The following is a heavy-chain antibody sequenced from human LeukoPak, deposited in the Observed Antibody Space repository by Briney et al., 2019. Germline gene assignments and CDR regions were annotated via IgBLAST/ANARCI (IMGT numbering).Heavy chain of an antibody. CDR3: AKCRGSSWSDYFDY. Sequence: GGSVRLSCAVSGFSLSRYAMSWVRKAPGKGLEWVSAISDSGGSTYYADSVKGRFTISRDNSRNTLYLQMNTLRAEDTAVYYCAKCRGSSWSDYFDYWGQGTLVTVSS. D-gene: IGHD6-13*01. V-gene: IGHV3-23*01. CDR2: ISDSGGST. J-gene: IGHJ4*02. CDR1: GFSLSRYA.